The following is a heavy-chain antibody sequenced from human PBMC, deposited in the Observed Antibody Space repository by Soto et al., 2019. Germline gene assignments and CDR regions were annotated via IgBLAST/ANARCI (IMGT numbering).Heavy chain of an antibody. V-gene: IGHV5-10-1*01. Sequence: PGESLKISCKGSGYSFTSYWISWVLQIPWKGLEWMGRIDPSDSYTNYSPSFQGHVTISADKSISTAYLQWSSLKVSDTAMYYCARLQAAPGEKDPTFVGWGQGALFTVSS. J-gene: IGHJ4*02. D-gene: IGHD6-13*01. CDR2: IDPSDSYT. CDR1: GYSFTSYW. CDR3: ARLQAAPGEKDPTFVG.